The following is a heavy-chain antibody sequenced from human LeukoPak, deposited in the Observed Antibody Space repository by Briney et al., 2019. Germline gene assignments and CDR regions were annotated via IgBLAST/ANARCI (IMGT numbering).Heavy chain of an antibody. CDR3: ARVDYYDSSGFNYFDY. CDR1: GYSFTSYR. V-gene: IGHV5-51*01. CDR2: IYPSDSDT. Sequence: GESLKISCKGSGYSFTSYRIGWVRQMPGKGLEWMGIIYPSDSDTRYSPSFQGQGTISADKSISTAYLQWSSLKASDTAMYYCARVDYYDSSGFNYFDYWGQGTLVTVSS. J-gene: IGHJ4*02. D-gene: IGHD3-22*01.